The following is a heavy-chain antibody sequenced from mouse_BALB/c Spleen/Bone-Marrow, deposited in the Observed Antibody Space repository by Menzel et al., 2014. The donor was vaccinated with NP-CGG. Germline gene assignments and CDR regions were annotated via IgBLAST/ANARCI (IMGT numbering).Heavy chain of an antibody. D-gene: IGHD3-1*01. Sequence: EVQLVESGTVLARPGAAVKMSCKASGYTFSNYWMHWVKQRPGQGLEWIGTIYPGNSDTTYNQKFKGKAKLTAVTSTSTAYKELSSLTNEDSAVYYCTTLARSDFDYWGQGTTLTVSS. CDR2: IYPGNSDT. V-gene: IGHV1-5*01. CDR3: TTLARSDFDY. CDR1: GYTFSNYW. J-gene: IGHJ2*01.